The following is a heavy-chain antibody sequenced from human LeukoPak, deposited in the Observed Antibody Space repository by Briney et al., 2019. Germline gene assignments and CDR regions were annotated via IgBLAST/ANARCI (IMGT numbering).Heavy chain of an antibody. V-gene: IGHV3-33*01. CDR3: AGPQSSSGEFDY. D-gene: IGHD3-22*01. CDR1: GFTFSSYG. J-gene: IGHJ4*02. Sequence: GGSLRLSCAASGFTFSSYGMHWVRQAPGKGLEWVAVIWYDGSNKYYADSVKGRFTISRDNSKNTLYLQMNSLRAEDTAVYYCAGPQSSSGEFDYWGQGTLVTVSS. CDR2: IWYDGSNK.